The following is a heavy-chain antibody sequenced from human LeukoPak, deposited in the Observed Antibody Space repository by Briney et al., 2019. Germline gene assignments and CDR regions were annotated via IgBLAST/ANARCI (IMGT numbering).Heavy chain of an antibody. CDR2: INPSGGST. CDR1: GYTFTSYY. V-gene: IGHV1-46*01. CDR3: ARAGQDPLDIVVVPAAKYFDY. D-gene: IGHD2-2*01. Sequence: ASVKVSCKASGYTFTSYYMHWVRQAPGQGLEWMGIINPSGGSTSYAQKFQGRVTISVDTSKNQFSLKLSSVTAADTAVYYCARAGQDPLDIVVVPAAKYFDYWGQGTLVTVSS. J-gene: IGHJ4*02.